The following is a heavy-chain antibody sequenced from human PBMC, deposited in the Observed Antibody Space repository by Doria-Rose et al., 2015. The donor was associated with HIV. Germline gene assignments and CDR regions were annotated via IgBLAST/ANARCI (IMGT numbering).Heavy chain of an antibody. CDR1: GVSLSSPGMG. CDR3: ARIKSSRWYHKYYVDF. Sequence: QITLKESGPVLVKPTETLTLTCTVSGVSLSSPGMGVSWIRQPPGKALEWLANIFSDDERSYKTSLKSRLTISRGTSKSQVVLTMTDMDPVDTAPYYCARIKSSRWYHKYYVDFWGQGTLVIVSA. D-gene: IGHD6-13*01. J-gene: IGHJ4*02. V-gene: IGHV2-26*01. CDR2: IFSDDER.